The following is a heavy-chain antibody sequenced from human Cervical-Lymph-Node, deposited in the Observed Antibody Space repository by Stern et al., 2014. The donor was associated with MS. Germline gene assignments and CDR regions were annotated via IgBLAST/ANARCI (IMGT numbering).Heavy chain of an antibody. CDR2: INTNTGHP. D-gene: IGHD3-10*01. CDR3: ARDPGLHYYNGWAPFDS. J-gene: IGHJ4*02. CDR1: GYTFAGYA. V-gene: IGHV7-4-1*02. Sequence: QDQLVQSGSELKKPGASVQVSCKASGYTFAGYAMNWVRQAPGQGLEWMGWINTNTGHPTYTQGFTGRFVFSVDTSVSTAYLQINSLQTEDTAIYFCARDPGLHYYNGWAPFDSWGQGTLVTVSS.